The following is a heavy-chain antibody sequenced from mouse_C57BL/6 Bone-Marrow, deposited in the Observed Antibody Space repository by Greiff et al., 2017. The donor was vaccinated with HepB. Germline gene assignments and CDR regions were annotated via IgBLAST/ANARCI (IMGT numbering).Heavy chain of an antibody. J-gene: IGHJ3*01. Sequence: EVHLVESGGGLVQPGGSLKLSCAASGFTFSDYGMAWVRQAPRKGPEWVAFISNLAYSIYYADTVTGRFTISRENAKNTLYLEMSSLRSEDTAMYYCARVDYDAWFAYWGQGTLVTVSA. V-gene: IGHV5-15*01. D-gene: IGHD2-4*01. CDR1: GFTFSDYG. CDR3: ARVDYDAWFAY. CDR2: ISNLAYSI.